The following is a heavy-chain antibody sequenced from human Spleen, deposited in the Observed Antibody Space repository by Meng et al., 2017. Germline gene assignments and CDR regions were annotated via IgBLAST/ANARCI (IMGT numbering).Heavy chain of an antibody. V-gene: IGHV4-34*01. J-gene: IGHJ4*02. Sequence: QVQLQQWGAGLLKPSETLSLTCAVYGGSFSGYYWSWIRQPPGKGLEWIGEINHSGSTNYNPSLKSRVTISVDTSKNQFSLKLSSVTAADTAVYYCARVFGDYGGPSGAYYFDYWGQGTLVTVSS. CDR2: INHSGST. CDR1: GGSFSGYY. CDR3: ARVFGDYGGPSGAYYFDY. D-gene: IGHD4-23*01.